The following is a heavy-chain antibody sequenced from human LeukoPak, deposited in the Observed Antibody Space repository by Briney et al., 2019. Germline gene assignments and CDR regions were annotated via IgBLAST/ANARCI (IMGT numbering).Heavy chain of an antibody. CDR1: GYSFTSYW. Sequence: GESLKISCKGSGYSFTSYWIGRVRQMPGKGLEWMGIIYPGDSDTRYSPSFQGQVTISADKSISTAYLQWSSLKASDTAMYYCASAYCSGGSCYSGFDYWGQGTLATVSS. D-gene: IGHD2-15*01. CDR3: ASAYCSGGSCYSGFDY. CDR2: IYPGDSDT. V-gene: IGHV5-51*01. J-gene: IGHJ4*02.